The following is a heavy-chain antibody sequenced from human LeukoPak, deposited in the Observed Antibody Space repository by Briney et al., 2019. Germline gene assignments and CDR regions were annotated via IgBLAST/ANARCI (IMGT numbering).Heavy chain of an antibody. CDR3: AKDGGYGGNPSS. V-gene: IGHV3-30*02. Sequence: GGSLRLSCEASGFTLSTFAMIWVRQPPGKGLEWVAFIRYDGSNKYYADSVKGRFTISRDNSKNTLYLQMNSLRAEDTAVYYCAKDGGYGGNPSSWGQGTLVTVSS. CDR2: IRYDGSNK. D-gene: IGHD4-23*01. J-gene: IGHJ4*02. CDR1: GFTLSTFA.